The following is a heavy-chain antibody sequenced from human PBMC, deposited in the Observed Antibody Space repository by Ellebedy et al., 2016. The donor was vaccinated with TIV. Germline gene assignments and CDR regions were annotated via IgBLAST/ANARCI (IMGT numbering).Heavy chain of an antibody. Sequence: ASVKVSCXASGYTFTSYGISWVRQAPGQGLEWMGWISAYNGNTNYAQKLQGRVTMTTDTSTSTAYMELSSLRSEDTAVYYCATYSGYDQLTYYYYYGMDVWGQGTTVTVSS. CDR1: GYTFTSYG. D-gene: IGHD5-12*01. CDR2: ISAYNGNT. V-gene: IGHV1-18*01. J-gene: IGHJ6*02. CDR3: ATYSGYDQLTYYYYYGMDV.